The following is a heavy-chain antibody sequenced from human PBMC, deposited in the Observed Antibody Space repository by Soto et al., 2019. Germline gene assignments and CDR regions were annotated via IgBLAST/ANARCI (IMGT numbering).Heavy chain of an antibody. CDR1: GGSISTYY. Sequence: SETLSLTCAVSGGSISTYYWSWIRQPPGKGLEWIGYIYYSGTTNYNPSLKARVTISIDTSKNQFSLKLSSVTAADTAVYYCARGPLSTASSYFFDYWGQGTLVTVSS. CDR2: IYYSGTT. CDR3: ARGPLSTASSYFFDY. J-gene: IGHJ4*02. V-gene: IGHV4-59*01.